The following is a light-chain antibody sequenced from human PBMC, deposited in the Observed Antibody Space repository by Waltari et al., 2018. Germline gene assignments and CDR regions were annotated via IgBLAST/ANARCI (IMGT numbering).Light chain of an antibody. J-gene: IGKJ1*01. Sequence: AIRVTQSPSSLSASTGDRVTITCRASQGISSYLAWYQQKPGKAPKLLIYAASNLQNGVPSRFSGSGSGTDFTLTISCLQSEDFATYYCQQYYSYPRTFGQGTKVEIK. V-gene: IGKV1-8*01. CDR3: QQYYSYPRT. CDR2: AAS. CDR1: QGISSY.